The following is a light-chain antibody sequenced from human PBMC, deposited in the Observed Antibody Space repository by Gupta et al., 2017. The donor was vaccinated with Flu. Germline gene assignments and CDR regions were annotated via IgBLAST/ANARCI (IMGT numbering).Light chain of an antibody. V-gene: IGLV1-40*01. CDR3: QSYDSILKGYV. Sequence: QSVLTQPPSGSGAPWQRVTISCTGRMSNIGEGSEVHWYPQVPGSPPKLLIYGDTYRPSGVPARFSGSKSGCSASLAITGLQAEDEADYYCQSYDSILKGYVFGSGTKVT. CDR1: MSNIGEGSE. J-gene: IGLJ1*01. CDR2: GDT.